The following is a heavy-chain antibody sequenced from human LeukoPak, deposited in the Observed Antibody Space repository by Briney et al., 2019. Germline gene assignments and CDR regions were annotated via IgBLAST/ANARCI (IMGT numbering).Heavy chain of an antibody. V-gene: IGHV4-4*02. CDR2: IYHSGST. J-gene: IGHJ4*02. CDR1: GGSISSSNW. CDR3: ARVKLAPPPNSIFDY. D-gene: IGHD4-23*01. Sequence: SETLSLTCAVSGGSISSSNWWSWVLQPPGKGLEWIVEIYHSGSTNYNPSLKSRVTISVDKSKNQFSLKLSSVTAADTAVYYCARVKLAPPPNSIFDYWGQGTLVTVSS.